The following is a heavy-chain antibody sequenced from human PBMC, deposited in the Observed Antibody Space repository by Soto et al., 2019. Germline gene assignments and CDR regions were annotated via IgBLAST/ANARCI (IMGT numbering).Heavy chain of an antibody. D-gene: IGHD6-13*01. CDR3: ASIYAAAGTFSFDY. J-gene: IGHJ4*02. V-gene: IGHV3-74*01. CDR1: GFTFSRYW. Sequence: GGSLRLSCAGSGFTFSRYWMNWVRQAPGNGLVWVSAIKSDGSSRTYADSVKGRFTISRDNAKNTLYLQMNSLRAEDTAVYYCASIYAAAGTFSFDYWGQGTLVTAPQ. CDR2: IKSDGSSR.